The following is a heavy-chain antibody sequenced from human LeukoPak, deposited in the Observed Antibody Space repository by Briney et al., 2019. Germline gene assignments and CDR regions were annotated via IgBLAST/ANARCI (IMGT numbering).Heavy chain of an antibody. CDR3: ARGDGYNFWDY. Sequence: GGSLRLSCAASGFTVSSNYMSWVRQAPGKGLEWVSVFYSGGSTFYADSVKGRFTISRDNSKNTVYLQMNSLRAEDTAVYYCARGDGYNFWDYWGQGTLVTVSS. CDR2: FYSGGST. CDR1: GFTVSSNY. D-gene: IGHD5-24*01. V-gene: IGHV3-53*01. J-gene: IGHJ4*02.